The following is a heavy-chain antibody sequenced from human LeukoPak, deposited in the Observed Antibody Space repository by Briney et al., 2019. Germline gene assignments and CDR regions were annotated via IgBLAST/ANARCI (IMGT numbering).Heavy chain of an antibody. V-gene: IGHV4-31*11. D-gene: IGHD6-13*01. CDR2: IYHSGST. Sequence: PSETLSLTCAVSGGSIYSGGYYWSWIRQLPGKGLEWIGYIYHSGSTYYNPSLKSRVTISVDTSKNQSSLKLSSVTAADTAVYYCARGRLPYSSSWYVGRYFDYWGQGTLVTVSS. CDR3: ARGRLPYSSSWYVGRYFDY. J-gene: IGHJ4*02. CDR1: GGSIYSGGYY.